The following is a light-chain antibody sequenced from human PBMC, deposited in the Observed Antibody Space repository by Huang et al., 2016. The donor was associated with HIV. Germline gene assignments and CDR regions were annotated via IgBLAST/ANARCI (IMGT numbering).Light chain of an antibody. CDR3: HQYGSPPFT. V-gene: IGKV3-20*01. CDR1: QSISSSS. Sequence: EIVLTQSPGTLSLSPGERVTLSCRASQSISSSSLAWYLQKPGQAPTLLIHGASTRATDIPDRFSGSGSGTDFTLTISRLEPEDFAVYYCHQYGSPPFTFGPGTKVDIK. CDR2: GAS. J-gene: IGKJ3*01.